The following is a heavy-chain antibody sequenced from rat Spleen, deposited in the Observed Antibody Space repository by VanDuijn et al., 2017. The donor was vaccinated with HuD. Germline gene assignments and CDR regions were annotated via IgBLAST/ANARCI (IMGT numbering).Heavy chain of an antibody. Sequence: EVQLVESGGGLVQPGRSLKLSCAASGFTFSNYYMAWVRQAPKKGLEWVATISSSGGSTYYRDSVKGRFTVSRDNAKSTLYLQMDSLRSEDTATYYCARQTPHYYSSLGWFAYWGQGTLVTVSS. J-gene: IGHJ3*01. CDR3: ARQTPHYYSSLGWFAY. D-gene: IGHD1-2*01. CDR1: GFTFSNYY. V-gene: IGHV5-25*01. CDR2: ISSSGGST.